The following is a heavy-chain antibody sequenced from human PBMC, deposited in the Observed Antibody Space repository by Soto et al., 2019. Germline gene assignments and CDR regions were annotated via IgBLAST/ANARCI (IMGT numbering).Heavy chain of an antibody. CDR3: ARAHRPPTATPPP. V-gene: IGHV4-34*01. Sequence: SETLSLTCAVYGGSFSGYYWSWIRQPPGKGLEWIGEINHSGSTNYNPSLKSRVTISVDTSKNQFSLKLSSVTAADTAVYYCARAHRPPTATPPPWGQGTLVTVSS. J-gene: IGHJ5*02. D-gene: IGHD4-17*01. CDR2: INHSGST. CDR1: GGSFSGYY.